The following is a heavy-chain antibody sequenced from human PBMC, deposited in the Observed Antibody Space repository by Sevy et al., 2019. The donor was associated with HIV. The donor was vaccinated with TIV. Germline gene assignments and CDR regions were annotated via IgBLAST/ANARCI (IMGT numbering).Heavy chain of an antibody. Sequence: ASVKVSCKASGGTFSSYAISWVRQAPGQGLEWMGGIIPIFGTANYAQKFHERVTITRDMSTSTAYMELSSLRSEDTAVYYCAADPAGYSERGDFFDYWGQGTLVTVSS. CDR1: GGTFSSYA. CDR3: AADPAGYSERGDFFDY. CDR2: IIPIFGTA. D-gene: IGHD2-15*01. V-gene: IGHV1-69*05. J-gene: IGHJ4*02.